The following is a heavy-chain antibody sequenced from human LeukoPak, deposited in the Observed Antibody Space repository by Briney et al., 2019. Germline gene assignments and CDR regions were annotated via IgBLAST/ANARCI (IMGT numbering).Heavy chain of an antibody. Sequence: ASVKVSCKASGYTFIAYYMHWVRQAPGQGLEWMGWINPNSGGTNYAQKFQGRVTMTRDTSISTAYMELSRLRSDDTAVYYCATSLDTAMVLYYYYYMDVWGKGTTVTISS. J-gene: IGHJ6*03. CDR2: INPNSGGT. CDR3: ATSLDTAMVLYYYYYMDV. D-gene: IGHD5-18*01. CDR1: GYTFIAYY. V-gene: IGHV1-2*02.